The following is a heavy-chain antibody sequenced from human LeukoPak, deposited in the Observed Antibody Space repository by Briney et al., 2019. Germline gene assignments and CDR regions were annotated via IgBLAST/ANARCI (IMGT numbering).Heavy chain of an antibody. D-gene: IGHD6-13*01. Sequence: PGGSLRLSCAASGFTFSSYAMHWVRQAPGKGLEYVSAISSNGGSTYYANSVKGRFTISRDNSKNTLYLQMGSLRAEDMAVYYCARKFSWSDAFDIWGQGTMVTVSS. CDR2: ISSNGGST. CDR3: ARKFSWSDAFDI. J-gene: IGHJ3*02. V-gene: IGHV3-64*01. CDR1: GFTFSSYA.